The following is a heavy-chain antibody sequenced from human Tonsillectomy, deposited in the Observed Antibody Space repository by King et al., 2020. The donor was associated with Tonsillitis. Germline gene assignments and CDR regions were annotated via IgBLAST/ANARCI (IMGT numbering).Heavy chain of an antibody. D-gene: IGHD1-26*01. CDR2: IYSGGIT. CDR1: GFTVNNNY. CDR3: ARGMGAPAPLFDY. Sequence: VQLVESGGGLVQPGGSLRLSCAASGFTVNNNYMSWVRQVPGKGLEWVSMIYSGGITFYADSVKGRFTISRDNSKNTLYLQMNSLRAEDTAVYYCARGMGAPAPLFDYWGQGTLVTVSS. J-gene: IGHJ4*02. V-gene: IGHV3-66*01.